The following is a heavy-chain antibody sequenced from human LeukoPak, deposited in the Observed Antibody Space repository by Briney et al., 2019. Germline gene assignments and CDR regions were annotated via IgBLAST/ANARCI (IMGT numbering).Heavy chain of an antibody. V-gene: IGHV3-23*01. CDR1: GFTFSSYA. J-gene: IGHJ4*02. D-gene: IGHD3-22*01. CDR3: AKDRGSHYDSTFDY. Sequence: GGSLRLSCAASGFTFSSYAVSWVRQAPGKGLEWVSAISGSGDSTYYADSVKGRFTISRDNSKNTLYLQMNSLRAEDTAVYYCAKDRGSHYDSTFDYWGQGTLVTVSS. CDR2: ISGSGDST.